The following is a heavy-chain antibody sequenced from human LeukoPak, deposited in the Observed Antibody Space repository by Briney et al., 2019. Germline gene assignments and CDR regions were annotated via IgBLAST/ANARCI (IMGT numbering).Heavy chain of an antibody. V-gene: IGHV4-39*07. CDR3: ARDRYYYDSSGSRFDY. CDR1: GGSIGSTNYY. D-gene: IGHD3-22*01. CDR2: IYYSGST. J-gene: IGHJ4*02. Sequence: SETLSLTCTVSGGSIGSTNYYWGWIRQPPGKGLEWIANIYYSGSTYYNPSLKSRVTISVDTSKNQFSLKLSSVTAADTAVYYCARDRYYYDSSGSRFDYWGQGTLVTVSS.